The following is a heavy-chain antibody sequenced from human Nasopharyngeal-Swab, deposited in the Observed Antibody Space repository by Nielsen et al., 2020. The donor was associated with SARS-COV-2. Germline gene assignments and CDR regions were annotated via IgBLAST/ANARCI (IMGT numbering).Heavy chain of an antibody. CDR2: ISSSSSYK. D-gene: IGHD1-26*01. CDR1: GFTFSSYS. Sequence: GESLKISCAASGFTFSSYSMNWVRQAPGKGLEWVSSISSSSSYKYYADSVKGRFTISRDNAKTSLYLQMNSQRAEDTAVYYCARDGDYSGWELTDYWGQGTLVTVSS. J-gene: IGHJ4*02. CDR3: ARDGDYSGWELTDY. V-gene: IGHV3-21*01.